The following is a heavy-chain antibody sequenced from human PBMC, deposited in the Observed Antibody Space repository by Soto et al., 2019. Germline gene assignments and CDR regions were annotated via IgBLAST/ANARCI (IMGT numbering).Heavy chain of an antibody. CDR3: ARVSSSWQLSGDY. CDR1: GYMFTGYY. CDR2: INANSGGT. V-gene: IGHV1-2*02. D-gene: IGHD6-13*01. J-gene: IGHJ4*02. Sequence: QVQLVQSGAEVKKPGASVKVSCKASGYMFTGYYMHWVRQAPGQGLEWMGWINANSGGTNYAQKLQGRVTMTRDTSNNTAYMELSRLRSDDTAVYYCARVSSSWQLSGDYWGQGTLVTVSS.